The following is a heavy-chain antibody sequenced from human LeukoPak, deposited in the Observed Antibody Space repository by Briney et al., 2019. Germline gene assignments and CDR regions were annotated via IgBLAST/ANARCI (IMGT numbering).Heavy chain of an antibody. D-gene: IGHD5-18*01. Sequence: PSETLSLTCTVSNDSISSGDYYWNWIRQPPGKGLEWIGYIFHRGGTSYNPSLKSRILFSVDTSQNQFSLKLNSVTAADTAVYYCARKGYTIGSFDYWGQGTLVTVSS. V-gene: IGHV4-30-4*01. CDR2: IFHRGGT. CDR3: ARKGYTIGSFDY. CDR1: NDSISSGDYY. J-gene: IGHJ4*02.